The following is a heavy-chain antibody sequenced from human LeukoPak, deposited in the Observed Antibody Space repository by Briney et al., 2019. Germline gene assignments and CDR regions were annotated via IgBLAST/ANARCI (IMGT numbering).Heavy chain of an antibody. Sequence: ASVKVSCKASGYTFTSYYMHWVRQAPGQGLEWMGIINPSGGSTSYAQKFQGRVTMTRDMSTSTVYMELSSLRSEDTAVYYCARDNYGGYPEAGDDYWGQGTLVTVSS. J-gene: IGHJ4*02. CDR3: ARDNYGGYPEAGDDY. D-gene: IGHD2-21*01. CDR1: GYTFTSYY. CDR2: INPSGGST. V-gene: IGHV1-46*01.